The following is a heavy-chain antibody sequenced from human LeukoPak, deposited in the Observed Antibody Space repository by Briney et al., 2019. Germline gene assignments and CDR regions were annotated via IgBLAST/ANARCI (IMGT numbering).Heavy chain of an antibody. J-gene: IGHJ4*02. CDR2: IIPIFGTA. Sequence: GSSVKVSYKASGGTFSSYAISWVRQAPGQGLEWMGRIIPIFGTANYAQKFQGRVTITTDESTSTAYMELSSLRSEDTAVYYCARDGGDYYDSSGYRHWGQGTLVTVSS. CDR1: GGTFSSYA. CDR3: ARDGGDYYDSSGYRH. V-gene: IGHV1-69*05. D-gene: IGHD3-22*01.